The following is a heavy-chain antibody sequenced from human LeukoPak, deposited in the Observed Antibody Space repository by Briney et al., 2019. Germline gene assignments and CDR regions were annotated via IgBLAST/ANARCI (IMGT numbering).Heavy chain of an antibody. CDR2: ISWDSGSV. V-gene: IGHV3-9*01. CDR1: GFTVSNNY. J-gene: IGHJ4*02. D-gene: IGHD3-22*01. Sequence: GGSLRLSCVASGFTVSNNYMSWVRQAPGKGLEWVSGISWDSGSVDSADSVKGRFTISRGNARNSLYLQMNSLRAEDTALYYCAKGNSYDSSGLPFDYWGQGTLVTVSS. CDR3: AKGNSYDSSGLPFDY.